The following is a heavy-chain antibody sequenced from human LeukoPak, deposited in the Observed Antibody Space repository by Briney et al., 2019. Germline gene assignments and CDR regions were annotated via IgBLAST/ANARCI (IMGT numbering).Heavy chain of an antibody. CDR3: ARVMIAVAGTGDAFDI. Sequence: GGALRLSCASSGITLSNYGMKWVRQAPGKGLGWVSSISSSSSYIYYADSVKGRFTISRDNAKNSLYLQMNSLRAEDTAVYYCARVMIAVAGTGDAFDIWGQGTMVTVSS. CDR2: ISSSSSYI. CDR1: GITLSNYG. V-gene: IGHV3-21*01. D-gene: IGHD6-19*01. J-gene: IGHJ3*02.